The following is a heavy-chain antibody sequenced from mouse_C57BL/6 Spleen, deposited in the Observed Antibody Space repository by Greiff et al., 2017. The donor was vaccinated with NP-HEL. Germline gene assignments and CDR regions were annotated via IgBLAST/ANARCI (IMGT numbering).Heavy chain of an antibody. D-gene: IGHD4-1*01. Sequence: QVQLQQSGPELVKPGASVKISCKASGYAFCSSWMNWVKQRPGKGLEWIGRIYPGDGDTNYNGKFKGKATLTADKSSSTAYMQLSSLTSEDSAVYFCARDWDWFAYWGQGTLVTVSA. J-gene: IGHJ3*01. CDR1: GYAFCSSW. CDR2: IYPGDGDT. CDR3: ARDWDWFAY. V-gene: IGHV1-82*01.